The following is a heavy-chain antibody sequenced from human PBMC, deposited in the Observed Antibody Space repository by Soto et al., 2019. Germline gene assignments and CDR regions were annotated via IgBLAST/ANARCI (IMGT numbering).Heavy chain of an antibody. CDR1: GGSISSSSYY. CDR3: ARHNGPLYVGYYYDMDG. V-gene: IGHV4-39*01. J-gene: IGHJ6*02. CDR2: IYYSGYT. Sequence: QLQLQESGPGLVKPSETLSLTCTVSGGSISSSSYYWGWIRQPPGKGLEWIGSIYYSGYTYYNPXITSRVTISVDXSXNPXSLKLSSVTAADPAVYYCARHNGPLYVGYYYDMDGWGQGTTVTVSS. D-gene: IGHD3-16*01.